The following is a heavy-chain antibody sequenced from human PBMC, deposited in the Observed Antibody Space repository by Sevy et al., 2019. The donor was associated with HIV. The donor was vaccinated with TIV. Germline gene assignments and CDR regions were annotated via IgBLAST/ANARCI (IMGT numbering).Heavy chain of an antibody. D-gene: IGHD3-3*01. J-gene: IGHJ3*02. CDR2: IKQDGSEK. V-gene: IGHV3-7*01. CDR3: ARERWDFWSGYWRDAFDI. CDR1: GFTFSSYW. Sequence: GGSLRLSCAASGFTFSSYWMSWVRQAPGKGLEWVANIKQDGSEKDYVDSVKGRFTISRDNAKNSLYLQMNSLRAEDTAVYYCARERWDFWSGYWRDAFDIWGQGTMVTVSS.